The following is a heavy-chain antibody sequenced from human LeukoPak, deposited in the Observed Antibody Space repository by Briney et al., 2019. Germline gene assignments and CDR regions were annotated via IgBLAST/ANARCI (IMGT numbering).Heavy chain of an antibody. V-gene: IGHV3-21*06. D-gene: IGHD1-26*01. J-gene: IGHJ4*02. Sequence: GGSLRLSCAASGFTFSTYSMNWVRQAPGKGLEWVSSISSYSTYIYYADSVKGRFTISRDNANNSLYLQMNSLRAEDTAVYYCARANRAREVGATCYWGQGTLVTVSS. CDR3: ARANRAREVGATCY. CDR1: GFTFSTYS. CDR2: ISSYSTYI.